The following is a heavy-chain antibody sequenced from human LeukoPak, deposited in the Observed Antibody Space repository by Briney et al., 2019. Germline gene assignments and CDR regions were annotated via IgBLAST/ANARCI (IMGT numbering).Heavy chain of an antibody. Sequence: SETLSLTCTVSGGSISSYYWSWIRQPPGKGLEWIGYIYSTGSTNSSPSLKSRVTISIDTSRNQVSLKLNSVTAVDTAVYYCARGGMNKWELFDFWCQGTLVTVSS. D-gene: IGHD1-26*01. CDR3: ARGGMNKWELFDF. V-gene: IGHV4-59*01. CDR2: IYSTGST. J-gene: IGHJ4*02. CDR1: GGSISSYY.